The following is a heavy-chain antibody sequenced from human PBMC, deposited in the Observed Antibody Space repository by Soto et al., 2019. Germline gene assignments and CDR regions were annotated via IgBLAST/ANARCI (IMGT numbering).Heavy chain of an antibody. V-gene: IGHV4-30-4*01. CDR2: ISNSGNT. J-gene: IGHJ4*02. CDR3: AKAWDY. Sequence: SSETLSLTCTVSGGSISSGDYYWSWIRQPPGKGLEWIGFISNSGNTYYNPSLKSRITISADTSKNQFSLKLSSVTAADTAVYYCAKAWDYWGQGTLVTVSS. CDR1: GGSISSGDYY.